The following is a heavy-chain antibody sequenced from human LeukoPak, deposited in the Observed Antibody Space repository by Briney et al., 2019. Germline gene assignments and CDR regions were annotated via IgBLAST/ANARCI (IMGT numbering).Heavy chain of an antibody. J-gene: IGHJ6*02. D-gene: IGHD2-2*01. CDR1: GYSFPNYW. V-gene: IGHV5-51*01. Sequence: KIGESLKISCKGSGYSFPNYWIGWVRQMPGRGLEWMGIIYPGDSDTRYSPSFQGQVTISADRSISTAYLQWSSLKASDTAIYYCARGYCLITSCSYFYYGLDVWGQGTTVIVSS. CDR3: ARGYCLITSCSYFYYGLDV. CDR2: IYPGDSDT.